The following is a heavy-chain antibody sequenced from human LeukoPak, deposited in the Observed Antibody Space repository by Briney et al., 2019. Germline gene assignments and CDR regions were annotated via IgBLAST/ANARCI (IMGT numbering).Heavy chain of an antibody. Sequence: ASVKVSCKASGYTFTGYYMHWVRQAPGQGLEWMGWINPNSGGTNYAQKFQGRVTMTRDTSISTAYMELSRLRSEDTAVYYCAGRSYYDSSGYYFYWGQGTLVTVSS. CDR2: INPNSGGT. CDR3: AGRSYYDSSGYYFY. D-gene: IGHD3-22*01. J-gene: IGHJ4*02. V-gene: IGHV1-2*02. CDR1: GYTFTGYY.